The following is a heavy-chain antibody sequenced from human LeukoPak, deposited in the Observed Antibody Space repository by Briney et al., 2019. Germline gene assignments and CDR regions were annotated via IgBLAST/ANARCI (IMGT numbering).Heavy chain of an antibody. CDR3: ARVMGGVDAFDI. J-gene: IGHJ3*02. CDR1: GYSISSGYY. Sequence: SETLSLTCSVSGYSISSGYYWGWIRQPPGKGLEWIGSIYHSGSPYYNPSLKSRVTISVDTSYNQFSLKMRSVTAADTALYYCARVMGGVDAFDIWGQGTMVTVSS. CDR2: IYHSGSP. D-gene: IGHD3-16*01. V-gene: IGHV4-38-2*02.